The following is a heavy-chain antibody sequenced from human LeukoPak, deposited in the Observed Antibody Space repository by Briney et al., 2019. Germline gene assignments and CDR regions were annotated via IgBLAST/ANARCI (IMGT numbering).Heavy chain of an antibody. J-gene: IGHJ2*01. CDR1: GESFSGYF. CDR3: ARIWPDL. V-gene: IGHV4-34*01. D-gene: IGHD3-10*01. CDR2: INHSGYT. Sequence: SETLSLTCAVYGESFSGYFWSWIRQPPGKGLEWIGEINHSGYTNYNPSLKSRVTISVDTSKKQFSLRLNSVTAADTAVYYCARIWPDLWGRGTLVTVSS.